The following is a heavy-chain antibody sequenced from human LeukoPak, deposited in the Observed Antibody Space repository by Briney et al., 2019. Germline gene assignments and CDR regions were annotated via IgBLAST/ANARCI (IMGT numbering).Heavy chain of an antibody. V-gene: IGHV1-46*01. CDR2: INPSGGST. CDR1: GYTFTSYY. J-gene: IGHJ4*02. Sequence: ASVKVSCKASGYTFTSYYMHWVRQAPGQGLEWMGIINPSGGSTSYAQKFQGRVTMTRDTSTSTVYMELSSLRSEDTAVYYCASLYSGYDHEPQYSSGWYLFDYWGQGTLVTVSS. D-gene: IGHD6-19*01. CDR3: ASLYSGYDHEPQYSSGWYLFDY.